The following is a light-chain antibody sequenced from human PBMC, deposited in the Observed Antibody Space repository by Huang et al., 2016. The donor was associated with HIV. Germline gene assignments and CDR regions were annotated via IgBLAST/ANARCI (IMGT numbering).Light chain of an antibody. J-gene: IGKJ4*01. V-gene: IGKV3-11*01. CDR3: QQRSFWPPLT. CDR1: QSVSKY. CDR2: DAS. Sequence: EIVLTQSPAALSLSPGERATLSCRASQSVSKYLACYQQNPGQAPRPLIYDASNRATGIPARFSGSGSGTDFTLTISSLEPEDSAIYYCQQRSFWPPLTFGGGTKVEIK.